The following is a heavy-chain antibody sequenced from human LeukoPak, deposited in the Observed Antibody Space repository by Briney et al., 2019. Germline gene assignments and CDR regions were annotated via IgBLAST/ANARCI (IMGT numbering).Heavy chain of an antibody. D-gene: IGHD4-17*01. CDR3: AREDYGDYLPVY. Sequence: KPSQTLSLTCTVSGGSISSGDYYWSWIRQPPGRGLEWIGYIYYSGSTYYNPSFKSRVTISVDTSKNQFSLKLSSVTAPDTAVYYCAREDYGDYLPVYWGQGTLVTVSS. CDR1: GGSISSGDYY. J-gene: IGHJ4*02. CDR2: IYYSGST. V-gene: IGHV4-30-4*01.